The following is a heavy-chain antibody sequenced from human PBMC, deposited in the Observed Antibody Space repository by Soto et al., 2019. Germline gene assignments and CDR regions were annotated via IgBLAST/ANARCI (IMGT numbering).Heavy chain of an antibody. CDR2: IYNIGPTF. CDR1: GVSIKSGNHY. CDR3: ARGGDCTDTNCYNWIDP. J-gene: IGHJ5*02. Sequence: QVQLQESGPGLVKPSQTLSLTCTVSGVSIKSGNHYWTWIRQVPGKGPEWIGYIYNIGPTFYYSPSFASRAFISVDTTSNQFSLQLHSVTAADTAVYFCARGGDCTDTNCYNWIDPWGQGVLVTVSP. V-gene: IGHV4-31*03. D-gene: IGHD3-16*01.